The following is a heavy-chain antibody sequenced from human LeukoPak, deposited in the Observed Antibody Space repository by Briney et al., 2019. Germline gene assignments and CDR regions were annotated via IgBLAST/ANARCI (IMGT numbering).Heavy chain of an antibody. V-gene: IGHV4-59*01. Sequence: SETLSLTCTVSGGSISSYYWSWIRQPPGKGLEWIGYIYYSWSTNYNPSLKSRVTISVDTSKNQFSLKLSSVTAGDTAIYYCARGLYYYYGMDVWGQGTTVTVSS. CDR3: ARGLYYYYGMDV. CDR2: IYYSWST. J-gene: IGHJ6*02. CDR1: GGSISSYY.